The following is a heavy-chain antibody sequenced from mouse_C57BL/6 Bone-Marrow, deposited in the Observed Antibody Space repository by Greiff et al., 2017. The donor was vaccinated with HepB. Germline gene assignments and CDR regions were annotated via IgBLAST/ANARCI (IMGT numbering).Heavy chain of an antibody. V-gene: IGHV2-6*01. D-gene: IGHD1-1*01. Sequence: VHLVESGPGLVAPSQSLSITCTVSGFSLTSYGVDWVRQSPGKGLEWLGVIWGVGSTNYNSALKSRLSISKDNSKSQVFLKMNSLQTDDTAMYYCASDNYGSSHWYFDVWGTGTTVTVSS. CDR3: ASDNYGSSHWYFDV. CDR2: IWGVGST. J-gene: IGHJ1*03. CDR1: GFSLTSYG.